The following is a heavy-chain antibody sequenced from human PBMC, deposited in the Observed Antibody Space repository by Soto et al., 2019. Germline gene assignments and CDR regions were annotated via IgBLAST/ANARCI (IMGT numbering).Heavy chain of an antibody. Sequence: GASVKVSCKASGYTFTSYYMHWVRQAPGQGLEWMGIINPSGGSTSYAQKFQGRVTMTRDTSTSTVYMELSSLRSEDTAVYYCARDLGMVYAISSLNYFDYWGQGTLVTVSS. V-gene: IGHV1-46*01. D-gene: IGHD2-8*01. CDR2: INPSGGST. CDR1: GYTFTSYY. J-gene: IGHJ4*02. CDR3: ARDLGMVYAISSLNYFDY.